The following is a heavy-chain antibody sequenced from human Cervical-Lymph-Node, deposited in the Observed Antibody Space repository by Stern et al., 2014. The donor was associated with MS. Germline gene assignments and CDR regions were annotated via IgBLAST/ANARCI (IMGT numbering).Heavy chain of an antibody. Sequence: QVTLRESGPVLVKPTETLMLTCTVSGFSLSNGSMGVSWIRQPPGTDLEWLAHIFSNDERSYSTSLKSRLTISKDTSRSQVVLTMTNMDPVDTATYFCARILYDGAYRGDYWGQGILVTVSS. CDR2: IFSNDER. CDR1: GFSLSNGSMG. V-gene: IGHV2-26*01. CDR3: ARILYDGAYRGDY. D-gene: IGHD3-10*01. J-gene: IGHJ4*02.